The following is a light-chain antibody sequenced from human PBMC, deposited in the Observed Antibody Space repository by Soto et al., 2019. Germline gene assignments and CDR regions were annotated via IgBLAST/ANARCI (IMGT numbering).Light chain of an antibody. CDR3: QQLHSYPLT. J-gene: IGKJ4*01. Sequence: DIQLTQSPSFLSASVGDRVSITCRASQALVTYLAWYQQKPGRAPNVLISDASTLQSGVPSRFSGSGFGTEFTLTITNQQPDDSATYYCQQLHSYPLTFGGGTKVEIK. CDR2: DAS. V-gene: IGKV1-9*01. CDR1: QALVTY.